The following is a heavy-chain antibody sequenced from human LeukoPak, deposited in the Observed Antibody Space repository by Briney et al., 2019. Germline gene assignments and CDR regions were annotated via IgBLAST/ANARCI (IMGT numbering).Heavy chain of an antibody. D-gene: IGHD3-22*01. CDR2: INPSGST. CDR1: GGSSSGYH. J-gene: IGHJ6*03. Sequence: SETLSLTCAVYGGSSSGYHWTWIRQSPGKGLEWIGDINPSGSTYYNPSLKSRLTISVDTSKNQFSLKLRSVTAADTAVYYCARGRHDITMIVVVMTSVSYYLDVWGKETTVTVS. V-gene: IGHV4-34*01. CDR3: ARGRHDITMIVVVMTSVSYYLDV.